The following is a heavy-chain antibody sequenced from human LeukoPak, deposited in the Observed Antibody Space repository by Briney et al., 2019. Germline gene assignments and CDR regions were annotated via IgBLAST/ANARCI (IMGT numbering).Heavy chain of an antibody. CDR1: GYSLADYY. D-gene: IGHD6-19*01. Sequence: GASVKVSCKASGYSLADYYMHWVRQAPGQGLEWMGWIKPNSGGTRSAQKFQGRVTMTRDTSISTAYMELRSLRSDDTAVYYCASYSGWYRTGFDPWGQGTLVTVSS. V-gene: IGHV1-2*02. CDR2: IKPNSGGT. CDR3: ASYSGWYRTGFDP. J-gene: IGHJ5*02.